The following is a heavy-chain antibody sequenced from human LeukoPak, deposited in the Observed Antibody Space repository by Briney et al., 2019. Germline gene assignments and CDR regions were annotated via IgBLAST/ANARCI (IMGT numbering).Heavy chain of an antibody. CDR3: ARDPGLGMYDY. J-gene: IGHJ4*02. V-gene: IGHV3-30*03. CDR1: GFTLSDHY. CDR2: ISYDGKNT. Sequence: GGSLRLSCAVSGFTLSDHYMDWVRQAPGKGLEWVAVISYDGKNTYYGDSLKGRFTISRDNSKNTLFLQMNSPRPEDTAVYYCARDPGLGMYDYWGQGTLVTVSS. D-gene: IGHD2-8*01.